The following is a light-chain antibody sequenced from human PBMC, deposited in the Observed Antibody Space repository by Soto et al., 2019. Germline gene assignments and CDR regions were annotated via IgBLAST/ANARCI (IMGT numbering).Light chain of an antibody. J-gene: IGLJ1*01. Sequence: QSVLTQPRSVSGSPGQSVTISCTGTSSDVGGYNCVSWYQQHPGKAPKLMIYDVTKRPSGVPDRFSGSKSGDTASLTISGLQADDEADYYCCSCAGDYTIHVFGTGTKATVL. CDR3: CSCAGDYTIHV. CDR2: DVT. V-gene: IGLV2-11*01. CDR1: SSDVGGYNC.